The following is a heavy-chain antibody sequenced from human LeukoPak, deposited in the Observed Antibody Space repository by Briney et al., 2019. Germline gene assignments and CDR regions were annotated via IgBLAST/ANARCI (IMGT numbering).Heavy chain of an antibody. D-gene: IGHD1-14*01. J-gene: IGHJ4*02. CDR2: IYHSGST. CDR1: GGSISSGGYS. Sequence: SETLSLTCAVSGGSISSGGYSWSWIRQPPGKGLEWIGYIYHSGSTNYNSSLKSRITISVDKSKNQFSLEMSSVTAADTAVYYCARDGTENFYSFDYWGQGTLVTVSS. CDR3: ARDGTENFYSFDY. V-gene: IGHV4-30-2*01.